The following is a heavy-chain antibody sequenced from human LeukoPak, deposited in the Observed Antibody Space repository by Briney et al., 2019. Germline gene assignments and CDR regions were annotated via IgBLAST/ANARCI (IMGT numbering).Heavy chain of an antibody. Sequence: GGSLRLSCAASGFTFSSYSMNWVRQAPGKGLEWVSSISSSSSYIYYADSVKGRFTISRDNAKNSLYLQMNSLRAEDTAVYYCARAQYCDFWSGYSSISGPPYYYYYYMDVWGKGTTVTVSS. CDR3: ARAQYCDFWSGYSSISGPPYYYYYYMDV. D-gene: IGHD3-3*01. CDR1: GFTFSSYS. J-gene: IGHJ6*03. V-gene: IGHV3-21*01. CDR2: ISSSSSYI.